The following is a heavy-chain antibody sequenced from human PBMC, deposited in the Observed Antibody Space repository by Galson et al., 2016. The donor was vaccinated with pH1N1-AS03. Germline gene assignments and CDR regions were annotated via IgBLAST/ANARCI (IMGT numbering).Heavy chain of an antibody. V-gene: IGHV3-7*01. CDR2: IKQDGSEK. D-gene: IGHD3-16*01. CDR3: AREGIGGFDY. J-gene: IGHJ4*02. Sequence: SLRLSCAASGFTLIGYWLSWVRQVPGKGLEWAANIKQDGSEKEYVDSVKGRFTISRDNAKNSVYLQMNSLRAEDTAVYYCAREGIGGFDYWGRGTLVTVSS. CDR1: GFTLIGYW.